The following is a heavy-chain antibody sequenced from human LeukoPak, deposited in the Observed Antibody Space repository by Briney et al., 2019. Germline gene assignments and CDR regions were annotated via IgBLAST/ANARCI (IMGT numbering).Heavy chain of an antibody. V-gene: IGHV3-74*01. CDR3: ARDHVVGLWPYYYGMDV. CDR1: GFTLSSYW. CDR2: INSDGSST. J-gene: IGHJ6*02. Sequence: GGYLRLSGAASGFTLSSYWMHWVRQVPGKGLVWVSRINSDGSSTSYADSVKGRFTISRDNVKNTLYLQMKSLRAEDTAVYYCARDHVVGLWPYYYGMDVWGQGTTVTVSS. D-gene: IGHD5-18*01.